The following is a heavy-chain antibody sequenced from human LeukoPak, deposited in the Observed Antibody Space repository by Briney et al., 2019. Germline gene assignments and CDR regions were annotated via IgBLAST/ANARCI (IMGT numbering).Heavy chain of an antibody. CDR3: ARDYYDAKNDWFDP. D-gene: IGHD3-22*01. CDR1: GYTFTGYY. J-gene: IGHJ5*02. V-gene: IGHV1-2*02. CDR2: IDPNSGGT. Sequence: ASVKVSCKASGYTFTGYYMHRVRQAPGQGLEWMGWIDPNSGGTNYAQKFQGRVTMTRDTSISTAYMELSRLRSDDTAVYYCARDYYDAKNDWFDPWGQGTLVTVSS.